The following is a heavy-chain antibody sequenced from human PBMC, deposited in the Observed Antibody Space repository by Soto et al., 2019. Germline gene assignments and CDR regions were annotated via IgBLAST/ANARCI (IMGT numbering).Heavy chain of an antibody. Sequence: SETLSPTCTVSGGSVSSGSYYWSWIRQPPGKGLEWIGYIYYSGSTNYNPSLKSRVTISVDTSKNQFSLKLSSVTAADTAVYYCASEAGIAVAGRFDYWGQGTLVTVSS. J-gene: IGHJ4*02. CDR2: IYYSGST. CDR1: GGSVSSGSYY. D-gene: IGHD6-19*01. CDR3: ASEAGIAVAGRFDY. V-gene: IGHV4-61*01.